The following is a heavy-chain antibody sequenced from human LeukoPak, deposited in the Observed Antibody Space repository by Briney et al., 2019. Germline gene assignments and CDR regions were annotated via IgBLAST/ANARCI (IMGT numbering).Heavy chain of an antibody. Sequence: SETLSLTCTVSGGSISTYYWGWIRQPPGKGLEWIGYVSSNEGTNYNPSLKSRVTILVDTSKNQFSLKLNSVTAADTAVYYCARVRSYYGSVTGKSYYFDYWGQGTLVTVSS. J-gene: IGHJ4*02. D-gene: IGHD3-10*01. CDR3: ARVRSYYGSVTGKSYYFDY. V-gene: IGHV4-59*01. CDR2: VSSNEGT. CDR1: GGSISTYY.